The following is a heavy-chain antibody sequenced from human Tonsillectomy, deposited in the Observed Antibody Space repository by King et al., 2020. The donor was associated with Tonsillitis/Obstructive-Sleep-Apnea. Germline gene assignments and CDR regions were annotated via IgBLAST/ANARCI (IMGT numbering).Heavy chain of an antibody. CDR2: IIPILGIA. J-gene: IGHJ4*02. CDR1: GGTFSSYA. D-gene: IGHD3-10*01. V-gene: IGHV1-69*04. CDR3: ARDDEYGSGSHTFDY. Sequence: QLVQSGAEVKKPGSSVKVSCKASGGTFSSYAISWVRQAPGQGLEWMGRIIPILGIANYAQKFQGRVTITADKSTSTAYMELSSLRSEDTAVYYCARDDEYGSGSHTFDYWGQGTLVTVSS.